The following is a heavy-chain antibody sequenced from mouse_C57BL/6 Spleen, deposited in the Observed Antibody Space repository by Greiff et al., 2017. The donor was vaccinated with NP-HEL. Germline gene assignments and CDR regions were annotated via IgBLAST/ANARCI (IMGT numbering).Heavy chain of an antibody. CDR3: ARNYEDYYGSSFDY. J-gene: IGHJ2*01. V-gene: IGHV2-9-1*01. CDR1: GFSLTSYA. CDR2: IWTGGGT. D-gene: IGHD1-1*01. Sequence: QVQLQQSGPGLVAPSQSLSITCTVSGFSLTSYAISWVRQPPGKGLEWLGVIWTGGGTNYNSALKSRLSISKDNSKRQVFLKMNSLQTDDTARYYCARNYEDYYGSSFDYWGQGTTLTVSS.